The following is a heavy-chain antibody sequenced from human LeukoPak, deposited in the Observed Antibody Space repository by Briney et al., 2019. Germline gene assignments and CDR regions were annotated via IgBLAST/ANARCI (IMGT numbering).Heavy chain of an antibody. Sequence: RPSETLSLTCTVSGGSISSYYWSWIRQPPGKGLEWIGYIYYSGSTNYNPSLKSRVTISVDTSKNQFSLKLSSVTAADTAVYYCAGGRMGRYYDHWGQGTLVAVST. CDR3: AGGRMGRYYDH. CDR1: GGSISSYY. CDR2: IYYSGST. D-gene: IGHD1-26*01. V-gene: IGHV4-59*01. J-gene: IGHJ4*02.